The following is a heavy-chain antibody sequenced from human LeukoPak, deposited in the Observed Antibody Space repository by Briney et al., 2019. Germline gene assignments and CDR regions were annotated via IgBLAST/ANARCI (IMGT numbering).Heavy chain of an antibody. CDR3: ASGPRSYYDFWSGYYTGSWFDP. Sequence: SETLSLTCTVSGGSISSYYWSWIRQPPGKGLEWIGYIYYSGSTNYNPSLKSRVTISVDTSKNQFSLKLSSVTAADTAVYYCASGPRSYYDFWSGYYTGSWFDPWGQGTLVTVSP. J-gene: IGHJ5*02. D-gene: IGHD3-3*01. CDR1: GGSISSYY. V-gene: IGHV4-59*01. CDR2: IYYSGST.